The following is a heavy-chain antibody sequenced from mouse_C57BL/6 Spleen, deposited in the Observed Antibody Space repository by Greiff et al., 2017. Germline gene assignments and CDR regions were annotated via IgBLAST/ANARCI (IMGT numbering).Heavy chain of an antibody. V-gene: IGHV1-4*01. Sequence: VQLKESGAELARPGASVKMSCKASGYTFTSYTMHWVKQRPGQGLEWIGYINPSSGYTKYNQKFKDKATLTADKSSSTAYMQLSSLTSEDSAVYYCARKRVTTTDYYAMDYWGQGTSVTVSS. D-gene: IGHD2-2*01. CDR2: INPSSGYT. CDR1: GYTFTSYT. CDR3: ARKRVTTTDYYAMDY. J-gene: IGHJ4*01.